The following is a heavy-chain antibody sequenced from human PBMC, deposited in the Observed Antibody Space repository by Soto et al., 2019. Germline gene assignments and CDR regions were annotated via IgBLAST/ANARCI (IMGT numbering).Heavy chain of an antibody. J-gene: IGHJ4*02. CDR1: GFIFSSYA. CDR3: ARGYCSGGSCYYLPGY. CDR2: ISYDGNNK. V-gene: IGHV3-30-3*01. Sequence: GGSLRLSCAASGFIFSSYAMNWVRQAPGKGLEWVAVISYDGNNKYYGDSVKGRFTISRDISKNTVNLQMNSLRAEDTAVYYCARGYCSGGSCYYLPGYWGQGTLVTVPS. D-gene: IGHD2-15*01.